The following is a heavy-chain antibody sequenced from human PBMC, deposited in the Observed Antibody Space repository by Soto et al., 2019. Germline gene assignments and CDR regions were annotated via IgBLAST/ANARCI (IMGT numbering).Heavy chain of an antibody. Sequence: PSETLSLTCAVSGDSISSSSYYWDWIRQPPGKGLEWIGSFYYSGSGYYNPSLKSRITMYVDTSKNHFSLKLSSVTAADTAVYYCARRYFGMYYFDYWGQGTRVTVSS. J-gene: IGHJ4*02. V-gene: IGHV4-39*02. D-gene: IGHD3-10*01. CDR3: ARRYFGMYYFDY. CDR2: FYYSGSG. CDR1: GDSISSSSYY.